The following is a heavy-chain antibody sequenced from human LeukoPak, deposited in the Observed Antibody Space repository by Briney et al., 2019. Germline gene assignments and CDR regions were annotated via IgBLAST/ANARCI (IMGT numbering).Heavy chain of an antibody. V-gene: IGHV4-34*01. J-gene: IGHJ4*02. CDR1: GGSFSGYY. CDR3: ASSPGYYFDY. Sequence: PSETLSLTCAVYGGSFSGYYWSWIRQPPGKGLEWIGEINRSGSTNYNPSPKSRVTISVDTSKNQFSLKLSSVTAADTAVYYCASSPGYYFDYWGQGTLVTVSS. CDR2: INRSGST.